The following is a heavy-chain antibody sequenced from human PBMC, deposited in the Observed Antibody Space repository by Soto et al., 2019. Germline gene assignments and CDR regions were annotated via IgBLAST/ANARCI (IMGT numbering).Heavy chain of an antibody. CDR3: ARDRDLTGSWSFDY. V-gene: IGHV3-11*06. CDR1: GFTFSYYY. D-gene: IGHD6-13*01. J-gene: IGHJ4*02. CDR2: ISTTSDYT. Sequence: GGSLRLSCAASGFTFSYYYMTWIRQAPGEGLEWVSYISTTSDYTNYADSVKGRFTISRDNAKNSLYLQMNSLRAEDTAVYYCARDRDLTGSWSFDYWGQGTLVTV.